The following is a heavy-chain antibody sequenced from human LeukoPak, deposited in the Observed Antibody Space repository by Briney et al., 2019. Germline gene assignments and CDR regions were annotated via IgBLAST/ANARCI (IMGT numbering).Heavy chain of an antibody. CDR3: ARSLPLDYGDYTNFDY. CDR2: INPNSGGT. CDR1: GYTFTGYY. V-gene: IGHV1-2*02. Sequence: GASVKVSCKASGYTFTGYYMHWVRQAPGQGLEWMGWINPNSGGTNYAQKFQGRVTMTRDTSISTAYMELSRLRSDDTAVYYCARSLPLDYGDYTNFDYWGQGTLVTVSS. D-gene: IGHD4-17*01. J-gene: IGHJ4*02.